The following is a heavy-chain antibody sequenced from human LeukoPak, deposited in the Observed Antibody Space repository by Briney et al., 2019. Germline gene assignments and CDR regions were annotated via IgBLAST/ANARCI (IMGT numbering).Heavy chain of an antibody. CDR3: ATLDSGLANWFDP. Sequence: SETLSLTCAVYGGSFSGYYWSWIRQPPGKGLEWIGEINHSGSTNYNPSLKSRVTISVDTSKNQFSLKLGSVTAADTAVYYCATLDSGLANWFDPWGQGTLVTVSS. CDR2: INHSGST. CDR1: GGSFSGYY. J-gene: IGHJ5*02. V-gene: IGHV4-34*01. D-gene: IGHD3-22*01.